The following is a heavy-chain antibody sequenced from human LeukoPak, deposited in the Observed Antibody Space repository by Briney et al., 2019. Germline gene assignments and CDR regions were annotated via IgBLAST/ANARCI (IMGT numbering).Heavy chain of an antibody. CDR1: GFTFSTYA. V-gene: IGHV3-23*01. CDR3: AKNSAWTTVTTGLSY. CDR2: IGGSGKST. Sequence: GGSLRLSCAASGFTFSTYAMTWVRQAPGKGLEWVSAIGGSGKSTYYADSVKGRFTISRDNSKNALYLQMNSLRAEDTAVYYCAKNSAWTTVTTGLSYWGQGTLVTVSS. D-gene: IGHD4-17*01. J-gene: IGHJ4*02.